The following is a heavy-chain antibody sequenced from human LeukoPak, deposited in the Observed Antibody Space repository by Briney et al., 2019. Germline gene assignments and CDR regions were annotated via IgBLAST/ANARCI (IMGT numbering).Heavy chain of an antibody. CDR1: GFTFSSYS. Sequence: PGVSLRLSCAASGFTFSSYSMNWVRQAPGKGLEWVSYISSSSSTIYYADSVKGRFTISRDNAKNSLYLQMNSLRAEDTAVYYCSWDHTGKEDIWGQGTMVTVSS. D-gene: IGHD2-8*02. CDR2: ISSSSSTI. J-gene: IGHJ3*02. CDR3: SWDHTGKEDI. V-gene: IGHV3-48*01.